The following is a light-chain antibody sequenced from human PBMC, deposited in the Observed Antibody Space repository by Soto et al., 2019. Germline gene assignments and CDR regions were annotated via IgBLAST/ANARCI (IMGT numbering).Light chain of an antibody. Sequence: QSALTQPASVSGSPGQSITISCTGTSSDVGSYNLVSWYQQHPGKAPKLMIYEVSKRPSGVSNRFSGSKSVNTASLTISGLQAEDEGDYYCCSYAGSSTVVFGGGTKLTVL. CDR2: EVS. V-gene: IGLV2-23*02. CDR3: CSYAGSSTVV. J-gene: IGLJ2*01. CDR1: SSDVGSYNL.